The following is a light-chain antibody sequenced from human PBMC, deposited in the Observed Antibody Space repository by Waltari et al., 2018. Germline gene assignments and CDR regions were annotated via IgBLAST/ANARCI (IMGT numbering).Light chain of an antibody. CDR3: QQRHNWPLT. Sequence: EIVLTQSPATLSLSPGERATLSCRASQSVSSYLAWYQQNPGQAPRLHIYDTSNRASGIPARFSGSGSGTDFSRSISSLEPEDFAVYYCQQRHNWPLTFGGGTKVEIK. J-gene: IGKJ4*01. V-gene: IGKV3-11*01. CDR2: DTS. CDR1: QSVSSY.